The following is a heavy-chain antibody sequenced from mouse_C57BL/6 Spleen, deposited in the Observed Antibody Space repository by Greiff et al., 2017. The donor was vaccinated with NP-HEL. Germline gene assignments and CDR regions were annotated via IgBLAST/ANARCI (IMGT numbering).Heavy chain of an antibody. CDR1: GYTFTSYG. J-gene: IGHJ3*01. V-gene: IGHV1-81*01. Sequence: QVQLKESGAELARPGASVKLSCKASGYTFTSYGISWVKQRTGQGLEWIGEIYPRSGNTYYNEKFKGKATLTADKSSSTAYMELRSLTSEDSAVYFCARRDSSGYWFAYWGQGTLVTVSA. CDR2: IYPRSGNT. D-gene: IGHD3-2*02. CDR3: ARRDSSGYWFAY.